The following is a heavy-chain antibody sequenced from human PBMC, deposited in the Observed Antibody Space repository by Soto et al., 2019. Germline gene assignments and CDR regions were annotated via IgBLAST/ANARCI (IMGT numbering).Heavy chain of an antibody. D-gene: IGHD3-10*01. CDR2: INPESTTL. CDR3: TKDTFGAWVS. V-gene: IGHV3-74*01. Sequence: EAQLVESGGGLVQPGGSLTLSCTASEITLNIYWMHWIRQAPGKGLVWVSRINPESTTLTYADSVTGRFTTSRDSAKNTLYLQMNGLSAEDTAIYYCTKDTFGAWVSWGQGTLVTVSS. J-gene: IGHJ5*02. CDR1: EITLNIYW.